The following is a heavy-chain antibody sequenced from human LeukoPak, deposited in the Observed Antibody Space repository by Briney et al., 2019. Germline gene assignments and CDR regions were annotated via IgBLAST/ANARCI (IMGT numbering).Heavy chain of an antibody. CDR1: GYTLTELS. J-gene: IGHJ4*02. V-gene: IGHV1-24*01. D-gene: IGHD2-2*01. CDR2: FDPEDGET. CDR3: ARGHVLVPAATDY. Sequence: ASVKVSCKVSGYTLTELSMHWVRQAPGKGLEWMGGFDPEDGETIYAQKFQGRVTMTRNISISTAYMALSSLRSGDTAVYYCARGHVLVPAATDYWGQGTLVTVSS.